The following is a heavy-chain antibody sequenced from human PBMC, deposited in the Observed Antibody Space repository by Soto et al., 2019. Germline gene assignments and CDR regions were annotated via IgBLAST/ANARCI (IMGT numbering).Heavy chain of an antibody. Sequence: GGSLRLSCAASGFTFSSYAMSWVRQAPGKGLEWVSAISGSGGSTYYADSVKGRFTISRDNSKNTLYLQMNSLRAEDTAVYYCAKDIVDFWSGYATKILEAFDIWGQGTMVTVSS. D-gene: IGHD3-3*01. V-gene: IGHV3-23*01. CDR3: AKDIVDFWSGYATKILEAFDI. CDR1: GFTFSSYA. J-gene: IGHJ3*02. CDR2: ISGSGGST.